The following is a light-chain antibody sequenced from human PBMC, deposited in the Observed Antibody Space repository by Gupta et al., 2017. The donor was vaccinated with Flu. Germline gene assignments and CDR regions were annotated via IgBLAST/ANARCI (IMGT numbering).Light chain of an antibody. CDR2: DAS. J-gene: IGKJ5*01. Sequence: EIVLTQSPGTLSLSPGERATLSCRASQSAGSYLAWYQQRPGQAPRLLIFDASNRATAILARFSGSGSGTDFTLTISSLEPEDFAIYFCQHRNSFGQGTRLEIK. CDR3: QHRNS. CDR1: QSAGSY. V-gene: IGKV3-11*01.